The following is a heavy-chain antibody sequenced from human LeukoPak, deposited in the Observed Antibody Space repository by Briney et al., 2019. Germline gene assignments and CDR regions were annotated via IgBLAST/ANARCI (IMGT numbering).Heavy chain of an antibody. CDR2: INPNSGGT. CDR3: ARDLRIVVVPAAIFGY. J-gene: IGHJ4*02. V-gene: IGHV1-2*02. CDR1: GYTFTSYG. D-gene: IGHD2-2*01. Sequence: ASVKVSCKASGYTFTSYGISWVRQAPGQGLEWMGWINPNSGGTNYAQKFQGRVTMTRDTSISTAYMELSRLRSDDTAVYYCARDLRIVVVPAAIFGYWGQGTLVTVSS.